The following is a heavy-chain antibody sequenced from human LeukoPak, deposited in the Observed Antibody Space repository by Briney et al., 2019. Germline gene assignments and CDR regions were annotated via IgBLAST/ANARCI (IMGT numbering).Heavy chain of an antibody. V-gene: IGHV3-23*01. CDR3: AKDSGIQLWYPIDL. CDR1: GFNFSRYA. Sequence: GGSLRLSCAASGFNFSRYAMRGVPEAPEKGLEWVSDISGSGGSTQYADPVKSRLTICRDNSKNTLYLHMNSRSAQDTAVYYCAKDSGIQLWYPIDLWGQGTRVTVSS. CDR2: ISGSGGST. D-gene: IGHD5-18*01. J-gene: IGHJ5*02.